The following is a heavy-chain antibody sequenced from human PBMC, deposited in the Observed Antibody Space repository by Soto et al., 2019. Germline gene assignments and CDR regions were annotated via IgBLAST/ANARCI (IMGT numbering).Heavy chain of an antibody. CDR1: GYTFTSYD. CDR2: MNPNSGNT. Sequence: ASVKVSCKASGYTFTSYDINWERQATGQGLEWMGWMNPNSGNTGYAQKFQGRVTMTRNTSISTAYMELSSLRSEDTAVYYCARIITMVRGVIPLYYYYGMDVWGQGTTVTVSS. CDR3: ARIITMVRGVIPLYYYYGMDV. J-gene: IGHJ6*02. V-gene: IGHV1-8*01. D-gene: IGHD3-10*01.